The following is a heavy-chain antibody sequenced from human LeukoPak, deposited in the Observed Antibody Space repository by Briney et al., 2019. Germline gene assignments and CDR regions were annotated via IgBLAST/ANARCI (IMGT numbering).Heavy chain of an antibody. CDR1: GYSFTSYY. D-gene: IGHD6-13*01. CDR2: INPSSGGT. Sequence: ASVKVSCKTSGYSFTSYYIHWVRQAPGQGLEWMVWINPSSGGTEYAQKFQGRVTMTGDTSISTAYMELSRLRSDDTAVYYCARDRGSSWYVDYWGQGTLVTVSS. J-gene: IGHJ4*02. V-gene: IGHV1-2*02. CDR3: ARDRGSSWYVDY.